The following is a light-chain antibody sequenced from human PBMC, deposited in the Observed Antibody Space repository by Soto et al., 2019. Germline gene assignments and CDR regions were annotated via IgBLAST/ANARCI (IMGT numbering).Light chain of an antibody. J-gene: IGLJ3*02. CDR2: DDS. Sequence: SYELTQPPSVSVAPGQTARITCGGNNNGSERAHWYQQKPGQAPVVVVYDDSDRPPGIPERFSGSNSGNTATLTISRVEAGDEAVYYCQEWDSGSDHVVFGGGTKLTVL. CDR1: NNGSER. V-gene: IGLV3-21*02. CDR3: QEWDSGSDHVV.